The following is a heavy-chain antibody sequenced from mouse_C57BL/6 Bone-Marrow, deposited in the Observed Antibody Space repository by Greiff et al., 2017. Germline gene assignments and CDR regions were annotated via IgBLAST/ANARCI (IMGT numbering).Heavy chain of an antibody. CDR2: IYPRDGST. CDR3: ARSPPTVVGPSCAMDY. V-gene: IGHV1-78*01. Sequence: VKLVESDAELVKPGASVKISCKVSGYTFTDHTIHWMKQRPEQGLEWIGYIYPRDGSTKYNEKFKGKATLTADKSSSTAYMPLNSLTSEDPAVDFCARSPPTVVGPSCAMDYWGQGTSVTVSS. CDR1: GYTFTDHT. D-gene: IGHD1-1*01. J-gene: IGHJ4*01.